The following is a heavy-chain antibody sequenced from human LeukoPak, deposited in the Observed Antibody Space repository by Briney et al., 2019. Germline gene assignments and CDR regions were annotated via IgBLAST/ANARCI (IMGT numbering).Heavy chain of an antibody. V-gene: IGHV3-23*01. D-gene: IGHD6-13*01. CDR2: ISGSGGST. J-gene: IGHJ3*02. Sequence: QPGGSLRLSCAASGFTFSSYAMSWVRQAPGKGLEWVSAISGSGGSTYYADSVKGRFTISRDNSKNTLYLQMNSLRAEDTAVYYCARQYSGSWYSVPAHAFDIWGQGTMVTVSS. CDR1: GFTFSSYA. CDR3: ARQYSGSWYSVPAHAFDI.